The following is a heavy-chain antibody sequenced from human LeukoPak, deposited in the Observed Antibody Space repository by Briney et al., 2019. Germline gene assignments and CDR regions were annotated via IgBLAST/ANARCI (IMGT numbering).Heavy chain of an antibody. V-gene: IGHV3-9*01. J-gene: IGHJ6*02. CDR1: GFTFKDYG. CDR3: AKHMRATNTYSFFGLDV. CDR2: INWNGGGT. D-gene: IGHD1-26*01. Sequence: GRSLRLSCAATGFTFKDYGMHWVRQPPGKGLEWVSSINWNGGGTDYADSVKGRFTISRGNAKNSLYLQLSSLRPEDTALYYCAKHMRATNTYSFFGLDVWGQGTTVTVSS.